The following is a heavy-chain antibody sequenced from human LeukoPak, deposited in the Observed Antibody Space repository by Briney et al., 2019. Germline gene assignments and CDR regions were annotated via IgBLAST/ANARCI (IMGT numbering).Heavy chain of an antibody. Sequence: ASVTVSCKASGGTFSSYAISWVRQAPGQGLEWMGGIIPIFGTANYAQKFQGRVTITTDESTSTAYMELSSLRSDDAAVYYCAREGHTSSRGWFVPWGQGTLVTVSS. CDR3: AREGHTSSRGWFVP. D-gene: IGHD6-19*01. CDR2: IIPIFGTA. V-gene: IGHV1-69*05. J-gene: IGHJ5*02. CDR1: GGTFSSYA.